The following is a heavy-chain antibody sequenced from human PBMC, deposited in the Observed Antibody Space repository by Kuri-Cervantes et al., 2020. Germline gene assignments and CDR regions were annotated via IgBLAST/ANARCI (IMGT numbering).Heavy chain of an antibody. D-gene: IGHD2-15*01. CDR3: ARDLCSGGSCYFSYFDY. CDR2: IIPIFGTA. Sequence: SVKVSCKASGGTFSSYAISWVRQAPGQGLEWMGGIIPIFGTANYAQKFQGRVTITADESTSTAYMELSSLGSEDTAVYYCARDLCSGGSCYFSYFDYWGQGTLVTVSS. CDR1: GGTFSSYA. J-gene: IGHJ4*02. V-gene: IGHV1-69*13.